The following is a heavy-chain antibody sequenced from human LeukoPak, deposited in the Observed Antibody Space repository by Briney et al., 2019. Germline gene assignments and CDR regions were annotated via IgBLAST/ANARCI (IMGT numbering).Heavy chain of an antibody. Sequence: SETLCLTCAVSGGSINGYYWSWIRQPAGKGLEWIGRIYSSGSTNYNPSLKSRVSMSVDTSKNQFSLKLTSVTAADTAVYYCARGGKATVVTMWGQGILVTVSS. CDR3: ARGGKATVVTM. J-gene: IGHJ4*02. V-gene: IGHV4-4*07. D-gene: IGHD4-23*01. CDR2: IYSSGST. CDR1: GGSINGYY.